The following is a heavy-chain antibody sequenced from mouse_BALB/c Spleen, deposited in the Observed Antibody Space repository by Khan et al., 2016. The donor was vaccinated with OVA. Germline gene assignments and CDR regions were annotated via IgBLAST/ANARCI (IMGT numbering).Heavy chain of an antibody. CDR1: GYTFTDYY. D-gene: IGHD4-1*01. V-gene: IGHV1-84*02. CDR2: IYPGSGNT. Sequence: QVQLKQSGPELVKPGASVKISCKASGYTFTDYYINWVKQKPGQGLEWIGWIYPGSGNTKYNEKFKGKATLTVDTSSSTAYMQFSSLTSEDTVVYFCARATGTYARDYWGQGTSVTVSS. J-gene: IGHJ4*01. CDR3: ARATGTYARDY.